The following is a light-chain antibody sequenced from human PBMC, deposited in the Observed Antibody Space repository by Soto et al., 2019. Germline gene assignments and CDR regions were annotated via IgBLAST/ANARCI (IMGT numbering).Light chain of an antibody. Sequence: QSALTQPPSASGSPGQSVTISCTGTSSDVGGYNYVSWYQQHPGKAPKLMIYEVSKRPSGVPDRFSGSKCGKKAALTVSGLQAEDEADYYCSSYAGSNKIFGTGTKVTVL. CDR2: EVS. CDR1: SSDVGGYNY. CDR3: SSYAGSNKI. V-gene: IGLV2-8*01. J-gene: IGLJ1*01.